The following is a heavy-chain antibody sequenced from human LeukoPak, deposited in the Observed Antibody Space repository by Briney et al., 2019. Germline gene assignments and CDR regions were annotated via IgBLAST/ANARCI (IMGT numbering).Heavy chain of an antibody. Sequence: SETLSLTCTVSGYSISSGYYWGWIRQPPGKGLEWIGSIHHSGSTYYNPSLKSRVTLSVDTSKNQFSLNLSSVTASDTAVYYCARVDFWTSYSTFDFWGQGTLVTVSS. V-gene: IGHV4-38-2*02. D-gene: IGHD3/OR15-3a*01. J-gene: IGHJ4*02. CDR2: IHHSGST. CDR3: ARVDFWTSYSTFDF. CDR1: GYSISSGYY.